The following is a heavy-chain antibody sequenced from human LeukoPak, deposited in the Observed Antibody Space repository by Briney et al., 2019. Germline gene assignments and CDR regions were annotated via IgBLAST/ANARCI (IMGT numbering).Heavy chain of an antibody. CDR2: VNHREVT. J-gene: IGHJ6*03. Sequence: SSETLSLTCAVYGGSFSGYYWSWFRQAPGGGLEWIGEVNHREVTHYNPSLKSRVTILADASKNQFSLKLTSVTAADTAVYYCARERGSGWSNYYYYYYMDVWGKGTTVTVSS. V-gene: IGHV4-34*01. D-gene: IGHD6-19*01. CDR1: GGSFSGYY. CDR3: ARERGSGWSNYYYYYYMDV.